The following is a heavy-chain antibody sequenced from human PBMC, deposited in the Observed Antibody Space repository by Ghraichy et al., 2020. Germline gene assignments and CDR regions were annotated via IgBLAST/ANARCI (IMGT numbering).Heavy chain of an antibody. J-gene: IGHJ4*02. Sequence: SETLSLTCSVSSGSVRSLNHYLTWIRQPPGKGLEWIGSIHYSGSTYYDPSLKSRVTVSVDTSKNEFSLRLTSVTAADTAVYYCGKGGGIAVAHLWGRGTLVTVSS. CDR2: IHYSGST. D-gene: IGHD6-19*01. CDR1: SGSVRSLNHY. V-gene: IGHV4-39*01. CDR3: GKGGGIAVAHL.